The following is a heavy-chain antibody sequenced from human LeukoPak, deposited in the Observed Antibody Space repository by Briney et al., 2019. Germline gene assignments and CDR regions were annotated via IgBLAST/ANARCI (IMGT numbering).Heavy chain of an antibody. V-gene: IGHV4-59*01. Sequence: SETLSLTCTVSGGSISSYYWSWIRQPPGKGLEWIGYIHYSGSTNYNPSLKSRVTISVDTSKNQFSLKLSSVTAADTAVYYCARGLGPYNWNYDYWGQGTLVTVSS. CDR1: GGSISSYY. CDR2: IHYSGST. D-gene: IGHD1-7*01. CDR3: ARGLGPYNWNYDY. J-gene: IGHJ4*02.